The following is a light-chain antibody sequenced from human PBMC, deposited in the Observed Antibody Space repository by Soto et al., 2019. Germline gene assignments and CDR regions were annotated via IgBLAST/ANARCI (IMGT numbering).Light chain of an antibody. CDR1: SSDVGGYNY. V-gene: IGLV2-11*01. CDR2: DVS. CDR3: CSYAGSYTLV. J-gene: IGLJ2*01. Sequence: QSALTQPRSVSGSPGQSVTISCTGTSSDVGGYNYVSWYQHHPGKAPKLMIYDVSKRPSGVPGRFSGSKSGNTASLTISGLQAEDEADYYCCSYAGSYTLVFGGGTKVTVL.